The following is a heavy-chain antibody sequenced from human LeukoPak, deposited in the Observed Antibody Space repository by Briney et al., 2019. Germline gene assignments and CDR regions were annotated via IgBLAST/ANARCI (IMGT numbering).Heavy chain of an antibody. Sequence: ASVKVSCKASGYTFTSYAMHWVRQAPGQRLEWMGWINAGNGNTKYSQKFQGRVTITRDTSASTAYMELSSLRSEDTAVYYCATGDIVVVPAASAAGFDYWGQGTLVTVSS. CDR2: INAGNGNT. D-gene: IGHD2-2*01. V-gene: IGHV1-3*01. J-gene: IGHJ4*02. CDR1: GYTFTSYA. CDR3: ATGDIVVVPAASAAGFDY.